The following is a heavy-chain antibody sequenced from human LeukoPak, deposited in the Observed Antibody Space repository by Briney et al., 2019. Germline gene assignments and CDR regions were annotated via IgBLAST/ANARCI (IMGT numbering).Heavy chain of an antibody. CDR3: AKDDRIQTRRYSYNY. V-gene: IGHV3-23*01. CDR2: ITGSGGST. Sequence: GGSLRLSCAASGFTFSSYAMSWVRQAPGKGLEWVSTITGSGGSTSYADSVKGRFTISRDNSKNTLYLQMNSLRAEDTAVYHCAKDDRIQTRRYSYNYWGQGTLVTVSS. D-gene: IGHD5-18*01. CDR1: GFTFSSYA. J-gene: IGHJ4*02.